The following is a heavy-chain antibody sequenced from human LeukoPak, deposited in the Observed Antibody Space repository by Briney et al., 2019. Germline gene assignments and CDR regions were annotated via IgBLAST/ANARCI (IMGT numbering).Heavy chain of an antibody. J-gene: IGHJ4*02. CDR3: AKKLPPASFYFDF. CDR1: GFTFSDYD. V-gene: IGHV3-23*01. CDR2: IGSGGYT. Sequence: GGSLRLSCVASGFTFSDYDMTWVRQAPGKGLEYVSSIGSGGYTFYAGSVKGRFSISRDNSKSALYLQMNSLRADDPAVYFCAKKLPPASFYFDFWGQGSLVTVSS. D-gene: IGHD3-16*02.